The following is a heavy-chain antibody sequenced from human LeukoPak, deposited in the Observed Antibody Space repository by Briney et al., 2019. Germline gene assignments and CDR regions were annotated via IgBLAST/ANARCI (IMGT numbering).Heavy chain of an antibody. CDR3: ARGGSSRPHYYGMDV. J-gene: IGHJ6*02. Sequence: SETLSLTCTVSGGSISSGSYYWSWIRQPAGKGLEWIGRIYTSASTNYNPSLKSRVTISVDTYKNQFSLKLSSVTAADTAVYYCARGGSSRPHYYGMDVWGQGTTVTVSS. D-gene: IGHD6-6*01. V-gene: IGHV4-61*02. CDR2: IYTSAST. CDR1: GGSISSGSYY.